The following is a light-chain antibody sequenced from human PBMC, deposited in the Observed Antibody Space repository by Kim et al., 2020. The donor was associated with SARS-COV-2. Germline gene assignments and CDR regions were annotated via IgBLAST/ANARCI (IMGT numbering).Light chain of an antibody. CDR1: SPNIGAGYD. Sequence: QTVPLSCIGSSPNIGAGYDVHWYQHLPTTAPKLLIYSNGNRPSGVPDRFSGSKSGTSASLAITGLQAEDEADYYCQSYDSSLSGYVFGSGTKVTVL. J-gene: IGLJ1*01. CDR2: SNG. CDR3: QSYDSSLSGYV. V-gene: IGLV1-40*01.